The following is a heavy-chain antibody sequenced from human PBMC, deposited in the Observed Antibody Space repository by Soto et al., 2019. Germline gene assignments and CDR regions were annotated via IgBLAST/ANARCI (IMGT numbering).Heavy chain of an antibody. CDR1: GNTFTSYD. CDR2: SNPNSGNI. V-gene: IGHV1-8*01. J-gene: IGHJ4*02. CDR3: ARGRASGSYYLLDY. D-gene: IGHD3-10*01. Sequence: GASVKVSCKASGNTFTSYDINWVRQATGHWLEWMGWSNPNSGNIGYAQKFQGRVTMTRDTAIRPAYMEVSRLRSDDTALYYCARGRASGSYYLLDYWGQGTLVTVSS.